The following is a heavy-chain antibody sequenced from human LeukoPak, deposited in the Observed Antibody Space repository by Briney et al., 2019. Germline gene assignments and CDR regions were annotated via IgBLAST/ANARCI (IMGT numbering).Heavy chain of an antibody. CDR3: AKAGPYYFDY. Sequence: GGSLRLSCAASGFTFSSYEMNWVRQAPGKGLEWVSTISGSGGNTYYADSVKGRFTISRDNSKNTVYLQMSSLRAEDTAVYYCAKAGPYYFDYWGQGTLVTVSS. V-gene: IGHV3-23*01. CDR2: ISGSGGNT. CDR1: GFTFSSYE. D-gene: IGHD3-10*01. J-gene: IGHJ4*02.